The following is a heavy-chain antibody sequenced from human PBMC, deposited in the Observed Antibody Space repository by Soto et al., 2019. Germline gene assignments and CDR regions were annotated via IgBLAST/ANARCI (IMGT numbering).Heavy chain of an antibody. D-gene: IGHD3-22*01. CDR3: AKDHDYYDSSGYYSNFDY. J-gene: IGHJ4*02. Sequence: VQLVESGGGLVQPGGSLRLSCAASGFTFSSYAMSWVRQAPGKGLEWVSAISGSGGSTYYADSVKGRFTISRDNSKNTLYLQMNSLRAEDTAVYYCAKDHDYYDSSGYYSNFDYWGQGTLVTVSS. CDR2: ISGSGGST. V-gene: IGHV3-23*04. CDR1: GFTFSSYA.